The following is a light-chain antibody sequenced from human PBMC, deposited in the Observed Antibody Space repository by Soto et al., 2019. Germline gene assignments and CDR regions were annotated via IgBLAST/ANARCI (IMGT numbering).Light chain of an antibody. CDR3: NSFAPANPDV. J-gene: IGLJ1*01. CDR2: DVS. Sequence: QSALTQPASVSGSPGQSITISCTGASSDVGGFDHVSWYQQHPGKVPRLLIYDVSSRPSGVSDRFSGSKSGNTASLTISGLQAEDEADYYCNSFAPANPDVFGTGTKLTVL. CDR1: SSDVGGFDH. V-gene: IGLV2-14*03.